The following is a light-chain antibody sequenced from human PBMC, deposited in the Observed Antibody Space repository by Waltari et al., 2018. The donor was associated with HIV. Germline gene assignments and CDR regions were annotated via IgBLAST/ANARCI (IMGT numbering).Light chain of an antibody. Sequence: SSELAQDLAVSVALGQTVRITCQGDSVRSYYASWYQQKPGQAPVLVVYGENNRPSGIPDRFSGSRSGNTASLTIAGAQTEDEADYYCNSRDSSGHWFFGGGTKVTVL. V-gene: IGLV3-19*01. J-gene: IGLJ3*02. CDR2: GEN. CDR1: SVRSYY. CDR3: NSRDSSGHWF.